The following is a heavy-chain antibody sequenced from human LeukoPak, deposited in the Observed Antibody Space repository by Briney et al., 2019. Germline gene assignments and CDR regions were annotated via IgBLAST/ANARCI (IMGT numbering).Heavy chain of an antibody. V-gene: IGHV1-2*02. Sequence: ASVTVSCKASGYTFTGYYMHWVRQAPAQRLDWIGWINPNSGGTNYAQKFQGRVTMTRDTSISTAYMELSRLRSDDTAVYYCAGGDYGDYVGFDYWGQGTLVTVSS. CDR2: INPNSGGT. D-gene: IGHD4-17*01. J-gene: IGHJ4*02. CDR3: AGGDYGDYVGFDY. CDR1: GYTFTGYY.